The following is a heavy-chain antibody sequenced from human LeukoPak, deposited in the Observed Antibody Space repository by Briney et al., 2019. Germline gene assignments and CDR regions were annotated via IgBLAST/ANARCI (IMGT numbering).Heavy chain of an antibody. V-gene: IGHV3-33*08. CDR1: GFTFSSTS. CDR3: ARASLGSWFDY. D-gene: IGHD6-13*01. CDR2: IWYDGSNK. Sequence: GGSLRLSCAASGFTFSSTSMSWVRQAPGKGLEWVAVIWYDGSNKYYADSVKGRFTISRDNSKNTLYLQMNSLRAEDTAVYYCARASLGSWFDYWGQGTLVTVSS. J-gene: IGHJ4*02.